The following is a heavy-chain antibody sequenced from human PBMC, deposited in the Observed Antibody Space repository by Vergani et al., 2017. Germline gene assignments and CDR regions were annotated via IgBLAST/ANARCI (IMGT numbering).Heavy chain of an antibody. D-gene: IGHD2-2*01. V-gene: IGHV1-46*01. CDR2: INPSGGST. Sequence: QVLLVQSGAEVKKPGASVRVSCKTSGYTFTNYYIHWVRQAPGQGLEWMGIINPSGGSTTYAQQFQGRVTITADESTSTAYMELSSLRSEDTAVYYCARSYCSSTSCPQPSFDYWGQGTLVTVSS. CDR1: GYTFTNYY. CDR3: ARSYCSSTSCPQPSFDY. J-gene: IGHJ4*02.